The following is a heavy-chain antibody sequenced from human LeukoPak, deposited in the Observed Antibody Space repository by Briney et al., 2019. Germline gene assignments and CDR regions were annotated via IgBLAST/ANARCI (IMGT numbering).Heavy chain of an antibody. J-gene: IGHJ1*01. Sequence: SVKVSCKASGGTFSGYAISWVRQAPGQGLEWMGGIIPIFGTANYAQKFQGRVTITTDESTSTAYMELSSLRSEDTAVYYCARGKDYYDSSGYFEYFQHWGQGTLVTVSS. V-gene: IGHV1-69*05. CDR3: ARGKDYYDSSGYFEYFQH. CDR2: IIPIFGTA. CDR1: GGTFSGYA. D-gene: IGHD3-22*01.